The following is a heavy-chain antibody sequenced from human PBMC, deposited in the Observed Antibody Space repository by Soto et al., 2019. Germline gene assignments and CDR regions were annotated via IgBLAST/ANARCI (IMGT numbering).Heavy chain of an antibody. J-gene: IGHJ6*02. CDR1: GDSISSSSHY. CDR2: IHYSGNT. Sequence: TLSLTCTVSGDSISSSSHYWSWIRQHPGKGLEWIGYIHYSGNTRYNPSLKSRLTISVDTSKNQFSLMLSSLPAADTAVYFCARGRVPYSSTWYWYDYYGMDIWGQGTTVTVSS. CDR3: ARGRVPYSSTWYWYDYYGMDI. D-gene: IGHD6-13*01. V-gene: IGHV4-31*03.